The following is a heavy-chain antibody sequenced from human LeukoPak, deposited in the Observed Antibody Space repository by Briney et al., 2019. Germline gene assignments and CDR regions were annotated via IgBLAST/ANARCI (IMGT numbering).Heavy chain of an antibody. CDR3: ARTNYGGNAEGAFDI. D-gene: IGHD4-23*01. CDR2: INPNSGGT. CDR1: GYTFSGYY. V-gene: IGHV1-2*02. Sequence: GASVKVSCKASGYTFSGYYMHWVRQAPGQGLEWMGWINPNSGGTNYAQKFQGRVTMTRDTSISTAYMELSRLRSDDTAVYYCARTNYGGNAEGAFDIWGQGTMVTVSS. J-gene: IGHJ3*02.